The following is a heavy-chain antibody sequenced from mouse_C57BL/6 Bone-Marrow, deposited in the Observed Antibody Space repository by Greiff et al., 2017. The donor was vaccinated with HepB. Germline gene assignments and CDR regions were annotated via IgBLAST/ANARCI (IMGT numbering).Heavy chain of an antibody. Sequence: VQLQQSGAELARPGASVKLSCKASGYTFTSYGISWVKQRTGQGLEWIGEIYPRSGNTYYNEKFKGKATLTADKSSSTAYMELRSLTSEDSAVYFCARSGDYYGSIHHWYFDVWGTGTTVTVSS. CDR2: IYPRSGNT. CDR3: ARSGDYYGSIHHWYFDV. J-gene: IGHJ1*03. V-gene: IGHV1-81*01. CDR1: GYTFTSYG. D-gene: IGHD1-1*01.